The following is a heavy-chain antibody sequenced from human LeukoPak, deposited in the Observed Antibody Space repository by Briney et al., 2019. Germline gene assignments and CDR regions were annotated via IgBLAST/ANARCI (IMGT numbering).Heavy chain of an antibody. D-gene: IGHD3-9*01. J-gene: IGHJ5*02. CDR1: GFTFSSYA. CDR3: AKDDGYDILTGYCKT. Sequence: PGGSLRLSCAASGFTFSSYAMSWVRQAPGKGLEWVSAISGSGGRTYYADSVKGRFTISRDNSKNTLYLQMNSLRAEDTAVYYCAKDDGYDILTGYCKTWGQGTLVTVSS. CDR2: ISGSGGRT. V-gene: IGHV3-23*01.